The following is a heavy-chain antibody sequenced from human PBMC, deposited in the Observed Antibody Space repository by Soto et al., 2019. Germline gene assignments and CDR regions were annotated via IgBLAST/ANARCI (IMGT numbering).Heavy chain of an antibody. V-gene: IGHV3-48*01. D-gene: IGHD6-13*01. J-gene: IGHJ3*01. CDR2: ISPSSSTI. CDR3: ARAYSSSSGKNAFDF. Sequence: PGGSLRLSCAASGFPFSNYGMNWVRQAPGKGLEWVSYISPSSSTIYYADSVKGRFTISREDAMNSLYLQMNSLRAEDTAIYYCARAYSSSSGKNAFDFWGQGTMVTVSS. CDR1: GFPFSNYG.